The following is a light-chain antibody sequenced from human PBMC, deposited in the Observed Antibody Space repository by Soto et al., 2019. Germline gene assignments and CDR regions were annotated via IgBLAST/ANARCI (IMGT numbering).Light chain of an antibody. Sequence: QSVLTQPPSASGTPGQRVTISCSGSSSNIGSNTVNWDQQLPGTAPKLLIYSNNQRPSGVPDRFSGSESGTSASLAISGLQSEDEADYYCAAWDDSLNVVVFGGGTKLTVL. CDR3: AAWDDSLNVVV. CDR2: SNN. V-gene: IGLV1-44*01. J-gene: IGLJ2*01. CDR1: SSNIGSNT.